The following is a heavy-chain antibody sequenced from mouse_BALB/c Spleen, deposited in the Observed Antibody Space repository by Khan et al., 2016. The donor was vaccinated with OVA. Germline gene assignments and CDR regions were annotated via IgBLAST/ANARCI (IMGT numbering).Heavy chain of an antibody. CDR1: GYSFTGYF. V-gene: IGHV1-20*02. J-gene: IGHJ2*01. CDR2: INPHIGET. Sequence: VQLKESGPELVKPGASVKISCKASGYSFTGYFMNWVMQSHGKSLEWIGRINPHIGETFYNQKFKDKATLTVDKSSSTAHMELRSLASEDPAVYYCARIYGSDFDYWGQGTTLTVSS. D-gene: IGHD1-1*01. CDR3: ARIYGSDFDY.